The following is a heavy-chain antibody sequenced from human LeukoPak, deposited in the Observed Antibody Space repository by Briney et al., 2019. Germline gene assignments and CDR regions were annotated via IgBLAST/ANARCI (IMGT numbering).Heavy chain of an antibody. V-gene: IGHV4-61*02. CDR2: ISSSGST. CDR1: GDSISSGDYY. Sequence: PSETLSLTCTVSGDSISSGDYYWSWIRQPAGKGLEWIGRISSSGSTNYNPSLKSRVTISVDTSKNQFSLKLSSVTAADTAVYFCARAPRYSSSWYGSFTLVWFDPWGQGTLVTVSS. D-gene: IGHD6-13*01. J-gene: IGHJ5*02. CDR3: ARAPRYSSSWYGSFTLVWFDP.